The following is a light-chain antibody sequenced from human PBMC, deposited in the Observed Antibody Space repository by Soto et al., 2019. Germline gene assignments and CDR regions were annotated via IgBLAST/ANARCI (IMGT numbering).Light chain of an antibody. CDR1: SSDVGGYNY. V-gene: IGLV2-14*01. CDR3: SSYTSSSTLV. Sequence: QSALTQPASLSGSPGQSITISCTGTSSDVGGYNYVPWYQQHPGKAPKLMIYEVSNRPSGVSNRFSGSKSGNTASLAISGLRAEDEADYYCSSYTSSSTLVFGGGTQLTVL. J-gene: IGLJ2*01. CDR2: EVS.